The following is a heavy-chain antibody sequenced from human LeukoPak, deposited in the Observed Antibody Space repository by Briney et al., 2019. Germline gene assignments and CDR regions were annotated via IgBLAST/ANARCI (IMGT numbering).Heavy chain of an antibody. V-gene: IGHV3-21*01. CDR1: GFTFSSYS. Sequence: GGSLSLSCAASGFTFSSYSMSWVRQAPGKGLEWVSSISSSSSTNYADSVKGRFTISRDNAKNSLYLQMNSLRAEDTTVYYCARSAPAAAGTGPMDVWGKGTTVTVSS. CDR3: ARSAPAAAGTGPMDV. D-gene: IGHD6-13*01. J-gene: IGHJ6*03. CDR2: ISSSSST.